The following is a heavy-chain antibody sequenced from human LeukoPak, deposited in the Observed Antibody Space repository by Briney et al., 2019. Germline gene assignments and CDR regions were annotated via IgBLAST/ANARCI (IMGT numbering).Heavy chain of an antibody. D-gene: IGHD7-27*01. CDR3: ASRKLGNDY. V-gene: IGHV4-59*02. CDR2: IYHTGGT. Sequence: PSETLSLACTISGGSVSDYYWSWIRQSPGKGLEWIGYIYHTGGTSYSPSLKSRVTISADTSQNQFSLKLSSVTAADTAVYYCASRKLGNDYWGQGTLVTVSS. CDR1: GGSVSDYY. J-gene: IGHJ4*02.